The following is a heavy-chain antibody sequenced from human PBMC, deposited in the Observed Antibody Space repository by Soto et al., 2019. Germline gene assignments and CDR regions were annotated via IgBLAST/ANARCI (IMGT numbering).Heavy chain of an antibody. CDR3: AREGNLGRWLQPLDF. J-gene: IGHJ4*02. D-gene: IGHD5-12*01. Sequence: SETLSLTCTVSGGSINSGDYYWSWIRQPPGKGLEWIGYIYYSGSTYYNPPLRSRVTMSLDTSKNHFSLRLISVTATDTAKYFCAREGNLGRWLQPLDFWGQGTLVTVSS. V-gene: IGHV4-30-4*02. CDR1: GGSINSGDYY. CDR2: IYYSGST.